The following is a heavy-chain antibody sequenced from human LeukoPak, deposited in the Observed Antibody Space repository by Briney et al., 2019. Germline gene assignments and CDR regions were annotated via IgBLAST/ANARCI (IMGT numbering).Heavy chain of an antibody. Sequence: GGSLRLSCAASGFTFSSYWMYWVRQAPGKGLVWVSRINSDGSRTTYADSVKGQFTISRDNAENTLSLQMNSLRAEDTAVYYCARAISSGWYSPGIDFWGQGTLVTVSS. J-gene: IGHJ4*02. V-gene: IGHV3-74*03. CDR2: INSDGSRT. CDR3: ARAISSGWYSPGIDF. CDR1: GFTFSSYW. D-gene: IGHD6-19*01.